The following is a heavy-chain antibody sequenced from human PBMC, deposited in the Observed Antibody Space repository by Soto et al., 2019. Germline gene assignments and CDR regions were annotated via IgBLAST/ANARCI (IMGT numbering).Heavy chain of an antibody. V-gene: IGHV3-23*01. Sequence: PGGSLRLSCAASGFTFSSYAMSWVRQAPGKGLEWVSAISGSGGSTYYADSVKGRFTISRDNSKNTLYLQMNSLRAEDTAVYYCAKDLAYYDFWSGYYDYYYMDVWGKGTTVTSP. CDR1: GFTFSSYA. CDR2: ISGSGGST. J-gene: IGHJ6*03. CDR3: AKDLAYYDFWSGYYDYYYMDV. D-gene: IGHD3-3*01.